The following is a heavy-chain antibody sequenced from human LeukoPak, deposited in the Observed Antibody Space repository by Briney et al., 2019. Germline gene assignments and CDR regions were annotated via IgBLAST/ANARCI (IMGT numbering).Heavy chain of an antibody. Sequence: PSQTLSLTCAVSGGSISSGASSWTCIRQPPGKGLEWIGYIYHTGSTYYSPSLKSRITISVDRSKNQFSLKLNSVTAADTAVYFCARSVTTISDAFDLWGQGTMVTVSS. CDR3: ARSVTTISDAFDL. D-gene: IGHD4-17*01. V-gene: IGHV4-30-2*01. J-gene: IGHJ3*01. CDR2: IYHTGST. CDR1: GGSISSGASS.